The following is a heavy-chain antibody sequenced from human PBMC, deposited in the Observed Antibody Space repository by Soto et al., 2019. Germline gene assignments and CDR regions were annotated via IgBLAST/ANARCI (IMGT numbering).Heavy chain of an antibody. CDR2: IWYDGSNK. Sequence: GGSLRLSCAASGFTFSSYGMHWVRQAPGKGLEWVAVIWYDGSNKYYADSVKGRFTISRDNSKNTLYLQMNSLRAEDTAVYYSARDSCKDEYYYDSSGYSDYWGQGTLVTVSS. CDR1: GFTFSSYG. CDR3: ARDSCKDEYYYDSSGYSDY. V-gene: IGHV3-33*01. J-gene: IGHJ4*02. D-gene: IGHD3-22*01.